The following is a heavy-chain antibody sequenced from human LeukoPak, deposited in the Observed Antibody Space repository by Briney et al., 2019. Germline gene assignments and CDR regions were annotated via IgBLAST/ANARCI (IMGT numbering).Heavy chain of an antibody. D-gene: IGHD1-14*01. Sequence: GSXXLXXAASRFXXSNYXXHXVRQTPGKGLEWVAVIVFDGSEKYYADSVKGRFTVSRDNSKNTLYLQTNSLRAEDTAVYYCARDGDPTAYFDCWGQGTLVTVSS. CDR2: IVFDGSEK. V-gene: IGHV3-30*04. J-gene: IGHJ4*02. CDR3: ARDGDPTAYFDC. CDR1: RFXXSNYX.